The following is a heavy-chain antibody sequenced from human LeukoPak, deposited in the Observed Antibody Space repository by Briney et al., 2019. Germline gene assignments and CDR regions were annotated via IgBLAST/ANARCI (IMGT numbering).Heavy chain of an antibody. Sequence: PGGSLRLSCAASGFTFDDYGMSWVRQAPGKGLEWVSGINWNGGSTGYADSVKGRFTISRDNAKNSLYLQMYSLTAEDTALYYCARASSGSYSWYWGQGTLVTVSS. V-gene: IGHV3-20*04. CDR2: INWNGGST. D-gene: IGHD1-26*01. J-gene: IGHJ4*02. CDR1: GFTFDDYG. CDR3: ARASSGSYSWY.